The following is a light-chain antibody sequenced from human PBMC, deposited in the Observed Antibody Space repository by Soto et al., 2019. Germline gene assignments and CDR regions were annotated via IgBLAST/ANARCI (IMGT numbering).Light chain of an antibody. Sequence: DIQMTQSPSSLSASVGHRVTITCRASQSISTYLNWYRQKPGKAPKLLIYAASSLQSGVPSRFSGSGSGTDFTLTISSLQPEDFATYYCQQSYRTPRTFGQGTKVDIK. CDR2: AAS. J-gene: IGKJ1*01. CDR1: QSISTY. V-gene: IGKV1-39*01. CDR3: QQSYRTPRT.